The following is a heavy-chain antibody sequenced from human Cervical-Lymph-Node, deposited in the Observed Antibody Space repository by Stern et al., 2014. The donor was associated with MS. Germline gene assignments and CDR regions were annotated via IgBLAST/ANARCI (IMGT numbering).Heavy chain of an antibody. V-gene: IGHV4-4*07. CDR3: SRDHVGGHYGLYYFAY. CDR1: GGSINNYY. D-gene: IGHD3-22*01. CDR2: VFSSGRT. Sequence: QVQLQESGPGLVKPSETLSLTCSISGGSINNYYWSWIRQPAGKGLEWIGRVFSSGRTSYNPSLKGRVTMSSDTSKNQISLKLSSVTAADPAVYYCSRDHVGGHYGLYYFAYWGQGTLVTVSS. J-gene: IGHJ4*02.